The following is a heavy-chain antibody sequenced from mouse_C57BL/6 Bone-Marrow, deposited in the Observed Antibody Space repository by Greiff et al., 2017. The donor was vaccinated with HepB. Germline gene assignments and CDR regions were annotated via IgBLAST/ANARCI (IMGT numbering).Heavy chain of an antibody. CDR2: IYPRSGNT. CDR3: ARSYDAWYFDV. V-gene: IGHV1-81*01. J-gene: IGHJ1*03. CDR1: GYTFTSYG. Sequence: QVQLKESGAELARPGASVKLSCKASGYTFTSYGISWVKQRTGQGLEWIGEIYPRSGNTYYNEKFKGKATLTADKSSSTAYMELRSLTSEDSAVYFCARSYDAWYFDVWGTGTTVTVSS. D-gene: IGHD2-12*01.